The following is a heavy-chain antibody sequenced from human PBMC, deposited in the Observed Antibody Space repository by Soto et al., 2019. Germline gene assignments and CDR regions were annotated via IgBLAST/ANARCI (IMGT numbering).Heavy chain of an antibody. CDR3: ARAVAARHAYYYYGMDV. J-gene: IGHJ6*02. CDR1: GFTFSSYA. V-gene: IGHV3-30-3*01. D-gene: IGHD6-6*01. Sequence: GGSLRLSCAASGFTFSSYAMHWVRQAPGKGLEWVAVISYDGSNKYYADSVKGRFTISRDNSKNTLYLQMNSLRAEDTAVYYCARAVAARHAYYYYGMDVWGQGTTVTVSS. CDR2: ISYDGSNK.